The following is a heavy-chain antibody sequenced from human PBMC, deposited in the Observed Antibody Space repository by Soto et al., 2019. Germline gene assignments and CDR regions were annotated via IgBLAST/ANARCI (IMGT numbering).Heavy chain of an antibody. CDR1: GFTFSSYG. Sequence: GGSLRLSCAASGFTFSSYGMHWVRQAPGKGLEWVAVISYDGSNKYYADSVKGRFTISRDNSKNTLYLQMNSLRAEDTAVYYCAKLGGITGTTTTGPWGQGTLVTVSS. CDR2: ISYDGSNK. CDR3: AKLGGITGTTTTGP. D-gene: IGHD1-7*01. V-gene: IGHV3-30*18. J-gene: IGHJ5*02.